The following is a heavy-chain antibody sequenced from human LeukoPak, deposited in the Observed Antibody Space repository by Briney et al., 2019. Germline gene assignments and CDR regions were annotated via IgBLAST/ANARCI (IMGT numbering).Heavy chain of an antibody. D-gene: IGHD4-23*01. CDR3: ARDPSAVVTPDDAFDI. Sequence: ASAKVSCKASGYTFTSYYMHWVRQAPGQGLEWMGIINPSGGSTSYAQKFQGRVTMTRDTSTSTVYMELSSLRSEDTAVYYCARDPSAVVTPDDAFDIWGQGTMVTVSS. CDR1: GYTFTSYY. CDR2: INPSGGST. V-gene: IGHV1-46*01. J-gene: IGHJ3*02.